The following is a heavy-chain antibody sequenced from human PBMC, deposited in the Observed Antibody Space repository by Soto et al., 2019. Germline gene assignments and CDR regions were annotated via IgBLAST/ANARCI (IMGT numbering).Heavy chain of an antibody. D-gene: IGHD6-13*01. Sequence: GGSLRLSCAASGVTFSSYAMSWVRQAPGKGLEWVSAISGSGGSTYYADSVKGRFTISRDNSKNTLYLQMNSLRAEDTAVYYCAKGIAGYSSSWHFMGIDYWGQGTLVTVSS. CDR3: AKGIAGYSSSWHFMGIDY. J-gene: IGHJ4*02. CDR1: GVTFSSYA. CDR2: ISGSGGST. V-gene: IGHV3-23*01.